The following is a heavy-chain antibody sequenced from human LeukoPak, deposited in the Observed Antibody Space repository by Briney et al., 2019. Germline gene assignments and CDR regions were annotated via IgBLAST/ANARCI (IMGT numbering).Heavy chain of an antibody. V-gene: IGHV3-23*01. Sequence: GGPLRLSCAASGSTFSSYAMSWVRQAPGKGLEWVSAISGSGGSTYYADSVKGRFTISRDNSKNTLYLQMNSLRAEDTAVYYCAKGSLTRYCSGGSCYSYFDYWGQGTLVTVSS. J-gene: IGHJ4*02. CDR3: AKGSLTRYCSGGSCYSYFDY. CDR1: GSTFSSYA. CDR2: ISGSGGST. D-gene: IGHD2-15*01.